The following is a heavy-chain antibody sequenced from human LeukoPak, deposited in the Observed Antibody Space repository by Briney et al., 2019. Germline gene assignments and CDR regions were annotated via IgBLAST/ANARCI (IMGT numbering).Heavy chain of an antibody. CDR2: ISYDGSNK. J-gene: IGHJ4*02. V-gene: IGHV3-30*18. CDR1: GFTFSSYG. Sequence: GGSLRLSCAASGFTFSSYGMHWVRQAPGKGLEWVAVISYDGSNKYYADSVKGRFTISRDNSKNTLYLQMNSLRAEDTAVYYCAKIIQATAMVPDYFDYWGQGTLVTVSS. CDR3: AKIIQATAMVPDYFDY. D-gene: IGHD5-18*01.